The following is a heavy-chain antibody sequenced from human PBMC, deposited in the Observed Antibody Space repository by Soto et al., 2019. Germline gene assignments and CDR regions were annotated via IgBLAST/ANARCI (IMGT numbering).Heavy chain of an antibody. J-gene: IGHJ6*02. CDR2: IYHSGST. CDR3: ARGLIGLKNYYYYGMDV. Sequence: SETLSLTCAVSCGSISSSNWWSWVRQPPGKGLEWIGEIYHSGSTNCNPSLKSRVTISVDKSKNQFSLKLSSVTAADTAVYYCARGLIGLKNYYYYGMDVWGQGTTVTVSS. D-gene: IGHD3-22*01. V-gene: IGHV4-4*02. CDR1: CGSISSSNW.